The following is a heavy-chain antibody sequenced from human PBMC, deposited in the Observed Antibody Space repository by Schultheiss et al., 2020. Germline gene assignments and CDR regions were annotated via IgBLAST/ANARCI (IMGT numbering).Heavy chain of an antibody. D-gene: IGHD6-19*01. CDR1: GFTVSSNY. CDR2: IYDGGTT. Sequence: GGSLRLSCAASGFTVSSNYMSWVRQTPGKGLEWVSIIYDGGTTYYADSVKGRFTISRDNSKNTLHLQMNSLRAEDTAVYYCAKDLGIAVAEPGDWGQGTLVTVSS. CDR3: AKDLGIAVAEPGD. V-gene: IGHV3-53*01. J-gene: IGHJ4*02.